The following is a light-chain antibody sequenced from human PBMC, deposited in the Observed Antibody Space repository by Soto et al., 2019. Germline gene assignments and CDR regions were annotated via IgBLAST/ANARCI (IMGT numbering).Light chain of an antibody. CDR1: QSVADNN. Sequence: EMVMTQSPATLSVSPGERATLSSRASQSVADNNIAWYQLKPGQAPRLLISRASTRATGVPARFSGSGSGTEFTLTISGLQSEDFALYFCQHYSVWPPYTFGQGTKVEI. V-gene: IGKV3-15*01. J-gene: IGKJ2*01. CDR3: QHYSVWPPYT. CDR2: RAS.